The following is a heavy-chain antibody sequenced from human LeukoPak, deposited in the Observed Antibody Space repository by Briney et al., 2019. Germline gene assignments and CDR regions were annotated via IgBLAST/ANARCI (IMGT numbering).Heavy chain of an antibody. Sequence: SETLSLTCAVYGGSFSGYYWSWIRQPPGKGLEWIGEINHSGSTNYNPSLKSRVTISVDTSKNQFSLKLSSVTAADTAVYYCARVPLWLGEFTTYYFDYWGQGTLVTVSS. CDR3: ARVPLWLGEFTTYYFDY. V-gene: IGHV4-34*01. CDR2: INHSGST. J-gene: IGHJ4*02. D-gene: IGHD3-10*01. CDR1: GGSFSGYY.